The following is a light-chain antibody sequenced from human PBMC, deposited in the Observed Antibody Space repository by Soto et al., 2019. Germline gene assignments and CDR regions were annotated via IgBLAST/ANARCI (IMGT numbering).Light chain of an antibody. CDR1: SSDVGAYYY. CDR2: DVS. V-gene: IGLV2-14*03. Sequence: QSVLTQPASVSGSPGQSITISCTGTSSDVGAYYYVSWYQQHPGTAPKLLIYDVSNRPSGVSNRFSGSKSGNTASLTISGVQAEDEADYYCSSYTTSSTVVFGEGTKLTVL. J-gene: IGLJ3*02. CDR3: SSYTTSSTVV.